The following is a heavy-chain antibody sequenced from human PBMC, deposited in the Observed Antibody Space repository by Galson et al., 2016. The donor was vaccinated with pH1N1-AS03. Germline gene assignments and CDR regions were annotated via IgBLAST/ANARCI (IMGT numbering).Heavy chain of an antibody. CDR2: ISSSSNTI. CDR3: AREGKNRFRDYYYMDV. D-gene: IGHD2/OR15-2a*01. CDR1: RFTFSSYG. J-gene: IGHJ6*03. Sequence: SLRLSCAASRFTFSSYGMNWVRQAPGKGLEWLSYISSSSNTIYYVDSVKGRFTISRDYGKNSLYLQMNGLRAEDTAVYYCAREGKNRFRDYYYMDVWGKGTTVTVSS. V-gene: IGHV3-48*01.